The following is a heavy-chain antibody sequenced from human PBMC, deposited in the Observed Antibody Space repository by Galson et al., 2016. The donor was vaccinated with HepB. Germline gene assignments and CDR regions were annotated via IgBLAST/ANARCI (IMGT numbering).Heavy chain of an antibody. D-gene: IGHD1-1*01. CDR3: AKERLVRRIFDH. J-gene: IGHJ4*02. V-gene: IGHV3-23*01. CDR1: GFVFSNFG. Sequence: SLRLSCAASGFVFSNFGLSWVRQAPGKGLEWVASISTRRTKYYSDSVQGRFPIPRDNSNNPLYLKMNGLRAEDTAVYYCAKERLVRRIFDHWGQGTLLTVSS. CDR2: ISTRRTK.